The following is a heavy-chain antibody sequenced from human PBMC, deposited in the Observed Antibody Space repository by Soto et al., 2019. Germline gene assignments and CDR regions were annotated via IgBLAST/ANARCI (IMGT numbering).Heavy chain of an antibody. V-gene: IGHV3-33*01. Sequence: RXSCAASGFTFSSYGMHWVRQAPGKGLEWVAVIWYDGSNKYYADSVKGRFTISRDNSKNTLYLQMNSLRVEDTAVYYCARPSSGYSSSYDAFDIWGQGTMVTVSS. CDR2: IWYDGSNK. J-gene: IGHJ3*02. D-gene: IGHD3-22*01. CDR3: ARPSSGYSSSYDAFDI. CDR1: GFTFSSYG.